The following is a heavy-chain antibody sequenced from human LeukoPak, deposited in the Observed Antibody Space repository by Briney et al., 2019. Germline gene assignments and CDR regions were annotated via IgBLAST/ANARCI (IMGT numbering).Heavy chain of an antibody. CDR1: GFTFSDYY. Sequence: GGSLRLSCAASGFTFSDYYMSWLRQAPGKGLEWVSYISSGSSTIYYADSVKGRFTISRDNAKDSLCLQMNSLRDEDTVVYYCARENIVVVTAIRDAFDIWGQGTMVTVSS. CDR2: ISSGSSTI. CDR3: ARENIVVVTAIRDAFDI. D-gene: IGHD2-21*02. V-gene: IGHV3-11*04. J-gene: IGHJ3*02.